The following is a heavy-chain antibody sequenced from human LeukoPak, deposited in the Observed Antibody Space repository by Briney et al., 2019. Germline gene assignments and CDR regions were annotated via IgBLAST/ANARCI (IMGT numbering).Heavy chain of an antibody. Sequence: ASVKVSCKASGGTFSSYAISWVRQAPGQGLEWMGRIIPILGIANYAQKFQGRVTITADKSTSTAYMELSSLRSEDTAVYYCARLPSPGSGRYGGFDYWGQGTLVTVSS. CDR3: ARLPSPGSGRYGGFDY. V-gene: IGHV1-69*04. CDR2: IIPILGIA. CDR1: GGTFSSYA. J-gene: IGHJ4*02. D-gene: IGHD6-19*01.